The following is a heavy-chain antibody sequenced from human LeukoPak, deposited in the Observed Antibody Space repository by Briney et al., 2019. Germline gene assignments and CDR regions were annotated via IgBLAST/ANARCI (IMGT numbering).Heavy chain of an antibody. V-gene: IGHV1-2*02. D-gene: IGHD3-10*01. CDR2: MNPNSGDT. Sequence: ASVKVSCKASAYTFTGYFIHWVRQAPGEGLEWMGWMNPNSGDTNYAQKFQGRVTMTRDTSISTAYMELSRLRPDDTAVYYCARDYTPYYYGSGRSWFDPWGQGTLVTVSS. CDR1: AYTFTGYF. J-gene: IGHJ5*02. CDR3: ARDYTPYYYGSGRSWFDP.